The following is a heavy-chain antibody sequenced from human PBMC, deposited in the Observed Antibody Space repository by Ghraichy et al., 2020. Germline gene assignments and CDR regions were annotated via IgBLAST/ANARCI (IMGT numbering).Heavy chain of an antibody. Sequence: SETLSLTCTVSGGSISSSSYYWGWIRQPPGKGLEWIGSIYYSGSTYYNPSLKSRVTISVDTSKNQFSLKLSSVTAADTAVYYCARDHYDFWSGYSNYGMDVWGQGTTVTVSS. V-gene: IGHV4-39*07. CDR2: IYYSGST. J-gene: IGHJ6*02. CDR3: ARDHYDFWSGYSNYGMDV. D-gene: IGHD3-3*01. CDR1: GGSISSSSYY.